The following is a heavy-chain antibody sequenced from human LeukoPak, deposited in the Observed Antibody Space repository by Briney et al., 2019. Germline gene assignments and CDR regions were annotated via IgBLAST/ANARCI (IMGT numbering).Heavy chain of an antibody. D-gene: IGHD3-16*01. Sequence: SETLSLTCTVSGGSISSSSYYWGWIRQPPGKGLEWIGSIYYSGSTYYNPSLKSRVTISVDTSKNQFSLKLSSVTAADTAVYYCASGITVAFDIWGQGTMVTVSS. CDR1: GGSISSSSYY. V-gene: IGHV4-39*07. CDR3: ASGITVAFDI. J-gene: IGHJ3*02. CDR2: IYYSGST.